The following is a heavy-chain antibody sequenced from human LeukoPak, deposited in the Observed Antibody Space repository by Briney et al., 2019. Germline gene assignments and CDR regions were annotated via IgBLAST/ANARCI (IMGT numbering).Heavy chain of an antibody. CDR2: IKSDGSSI. Sequence: PGGSLRLSCAASGFTFSTYWMHWVRQAPGKGLVWVSRIKSDGSSIMYAASVRGRFTISRDNAKNTLYLQMNSLRAEDTAVYYCARDLDYSGRSNFDHWGQGTLVTVSS. V-gene: IGHV3-74*03. CDR1: GFTFSTYW. CDR3: ARDLDYSGRSNFDH. D-gene: IGHD4-23*01. J-gene: IGHJ4*02.